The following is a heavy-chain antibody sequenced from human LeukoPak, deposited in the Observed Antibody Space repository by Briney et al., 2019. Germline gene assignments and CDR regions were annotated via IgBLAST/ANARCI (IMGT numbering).Heavy chain of an antibody. D-gene: IGHD6-13*01. V-gene: IGHV1-24*01. Sequence: ASVKVSCKVSGSTLTELSMHWVRQAPGKGPEWMGGFDPEGGETIYAKKFQGRVTMTEDTSTDTAYIELSSLRSEDTAVYYCATRKTAYSSSWSGVLYYGMDVWGQGTTVTVSS. J-gene: IGHJ6*02. CDR2: FDPEGGET. CDR1: GSTLTELS. CDR3: ATRKTAYSSSWSGVLYYGMDV.